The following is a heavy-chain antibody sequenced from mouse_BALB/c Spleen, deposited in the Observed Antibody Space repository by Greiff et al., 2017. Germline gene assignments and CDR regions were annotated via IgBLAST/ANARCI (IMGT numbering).Heavy chain of an antibody. CDR3: ARHPGLLDY. V-gene: IGHV1-69*01. CDR1: GYTFTDYW. CDR2: IDTSDSYT. Sequence: QVQLQQPGAELVMPGASVKMSCKASGYTFTDYWMHWVKQRPGQGLEWIGAIDTSDSYTSYNQKFKGKATLTVDESSSTAYMQLSSLTSEDSAVYYCARHPGLLDYWGQGTSVTVSS. J-gene: IGHJ4*01. D-gene: IGHD2-2*01.